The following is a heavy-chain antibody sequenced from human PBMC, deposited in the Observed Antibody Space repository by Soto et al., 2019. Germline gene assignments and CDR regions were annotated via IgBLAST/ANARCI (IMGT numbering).Heavy chain of an antibody. CDR1: GFIFSNYA. CDR3: VKSPASIKTFDY. CDR2: ITSSGSGT. J-gene: IGHJ4*02. D-gene: IGHD2-2*01. V-gene: IGHV3-23*01. Sequence: DVQLLDSGGDLVQPGGSLRLSCAAAGFIFSNYAMSWVRQAPGKGLELVSSITSSGSGTNYADSVKGRLTISRDNSMSTLFLQMRSLRAEDTAIYYCVKSPASIKTFDYWGQGTLVTVSS.